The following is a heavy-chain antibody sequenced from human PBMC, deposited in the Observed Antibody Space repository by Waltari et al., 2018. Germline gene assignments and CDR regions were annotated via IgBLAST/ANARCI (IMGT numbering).Heavy chain of an antibody. D-gene: IGHD1-1*01. CDR3: ATYIGASVGTAAFDV. V-gene: IGHV4-39*01. CDR2: VSHIGVT. CDR1: GGSITARSHF. Sequence: QLQLQESGPGLVKPSEPLSLPCSVSGGSITARSHFWGWIRQSPGQALEWIGTVSHIGVTYTSPSLQSRLTMSRDTSKNQLSLTLGSVTASDTAVYYCATYIGASVGTAAFDVWGQGTMVTVSS. J-gene: IGHJ3*01.